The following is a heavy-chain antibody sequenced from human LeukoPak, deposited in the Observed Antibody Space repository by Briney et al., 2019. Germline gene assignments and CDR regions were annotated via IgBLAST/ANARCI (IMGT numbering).Heavy chain of an antibody. J-gene: IGHJ5*02. CDR1: GASISRTTYY. Sequence: PSETLSLTCSVSGASISRTTYYWGWIRQPPGKGLEWIGSVFHTGTAYYNPSLRSRVTLSVDTSKNQFSPKMSSVTAADTAVYYCTKNDVGDYGTWGEGTLVAVSS. CDR3: TKNDVGDYGT. D-gene: IGHD4-17*01. V-gene: IGHV4-39*01. CDR2: VFHTGTA.